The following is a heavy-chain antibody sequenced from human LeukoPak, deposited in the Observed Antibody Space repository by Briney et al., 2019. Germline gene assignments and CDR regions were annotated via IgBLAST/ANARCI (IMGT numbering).Heavy chain of an antibody. CDR1: GGSFSGYY. D-gene: IGHD3-16*01. J-gene: IGHJ4*02. Sequence: TSETLSLTCAVYGGSFSGYYWSWIRQPPGKGLEWIGEINHSGSTNYNPSLKSRVTISVDTSKNQFSLKLSSVTAADTAVYYCARVLYHPGGYFDYWGQGTLVTVSS. V-gene: IGHV4-34*01. CDR2: INHSGST. CDR3: ARVLYHPGGYFDY.